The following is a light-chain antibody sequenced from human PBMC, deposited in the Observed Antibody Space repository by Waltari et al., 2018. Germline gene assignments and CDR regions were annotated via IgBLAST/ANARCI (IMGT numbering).Light chain of an antibody. CDR3: TVKRGSNTVV. V-gene: IGLV2-14*01. Sequence: QSALTQPASVSGSPGQSITISCTGPSSNIDFYNYVCWYQQHPGKAPKLIIYDVSNRPSGVSDRFSGSKSGSTASLTISGLQAEDEADYYCTVKRGSNTVVFGGGTKLTVL. CDR1: SSNIDFYNY. CDR2: DVS. J-gene: IGLJ3*02.